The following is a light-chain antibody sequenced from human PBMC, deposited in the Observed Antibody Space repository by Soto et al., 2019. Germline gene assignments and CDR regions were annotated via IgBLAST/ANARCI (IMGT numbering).Light chain of an antibody. J-gene: IGKJ2*01. CDR3: QQRSNWPPRVT. Sequence: EIVLTQSPATLSLSPGERATLSCRASQSVSSYLAWYQQKPGQAPRLLIYDASNRATGIPARFSGSGSGTDFTLTIRRLEPEDFAVYYCQQRSNWPPRVTFGQGTKLAIQ. CDR2: DAS. V-gene: IGKV3-11*01. CDR1: QSVSSY.